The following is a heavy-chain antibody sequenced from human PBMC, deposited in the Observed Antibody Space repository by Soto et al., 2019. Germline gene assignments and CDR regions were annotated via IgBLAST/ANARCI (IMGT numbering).Heavy chain of an antibody. V-gene: IGHV3-30-3*01. Sequence: QVQLVESGGGVVQPGKSLRLSCAASGFTFSNYALHWVRQAPGKGLEWVAVISHDETTKYYVDSVKGRFTISRDNSKNTLYLKMNSLRVEDTAVYYCARTRNYIVATPPDYWGQGTLVTVSS. CDR2: ISHDETTK. CDR3: ARTRNYIVATPPDY. D-gene: IGHD5-12*01. J-gene: IGHJ4*02. CDR1: GFTFSNYA.